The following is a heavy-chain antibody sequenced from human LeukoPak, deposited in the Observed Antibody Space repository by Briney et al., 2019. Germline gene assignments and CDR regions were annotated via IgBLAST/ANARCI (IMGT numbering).Heavy chain of an antibody. D-gene: IGHD7-27*01. Sequence: GGSLRLSCAASGFTFSSYGMHWVRQAPGKGLEWVSYISSRSSTIYYADSVKGRFTISRDNATDSLYLQMNSLRAEDTAVYYCARKGGPLGPPFDNWGQGTLVTVS. CDR2: ISSRSSTI. J-gene: IGHJ4*02. CDR1: GFTFSSYG. V-gene: IGHV3-48*04. CDR3: ARKGGPLGPPFDN.